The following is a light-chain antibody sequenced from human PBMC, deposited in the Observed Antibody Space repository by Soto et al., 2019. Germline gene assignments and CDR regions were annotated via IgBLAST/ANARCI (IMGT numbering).Light chain of an antibody. CDR2: AVS. Sequence: DVQMTQSPSPLAASIGDRVTISCRASQAIGSDLAWFQHRPGTAPQRLIFAVSSLQSGVPSRFSGSGSGTDFSLTISSLPPEDFATYFCLQYNTFPPTFGQGTKVETK. CDR1: QAIGSD. V-gene: IGKV1-17*01. J-gene: IGKJ1*01. CDR3: LQYNTFPPT.